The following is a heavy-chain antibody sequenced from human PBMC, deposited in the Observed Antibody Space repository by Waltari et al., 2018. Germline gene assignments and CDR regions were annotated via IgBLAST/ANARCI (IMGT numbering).Heavy chain of an antibody. V-gene: IGHV3-7*04. CDR2: IKQDGSEK. Sequence: EVQLVESGGGLVQPGGSLRLSGAASGFTFSNYWMSWVRPAPGKGLEWVANIKQDGSEKDYVDSVKGRFTISRDNAKNSLYLQMNSLRAEDTAVYYCARGLLTGSYGMDVWGQGTTVTVSS. J-gene: IGHJ6*02. D-gene: IGHD2-15*01. CDR1: GFTFSNYW. CDR3: ARGLLTGSYGMDV.